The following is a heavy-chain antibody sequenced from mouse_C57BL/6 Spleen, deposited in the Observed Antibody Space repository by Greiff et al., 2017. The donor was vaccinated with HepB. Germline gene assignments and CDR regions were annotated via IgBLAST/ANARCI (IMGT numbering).Heavy chain of an antibody. CDR3: AKCYGSLYYFDY. Sequence: EVQLVESGGGLVKPGGSLKLSCAASGFTFSDYGMHWVRQAPEKGLEWVAYISSGSSTIYYADTVKGRFTISRDNAKNTLFMQMTSLRSEDTAMYYGAKCYGSLYYFDYWGQGTTLTVSS. D-gene: IGHD1-1*01. CDR1: GFTFSDYG. V-gene: IGHV5-17*01. J-gene: IGHJ2*01. CDR2: ISSGSSTI.